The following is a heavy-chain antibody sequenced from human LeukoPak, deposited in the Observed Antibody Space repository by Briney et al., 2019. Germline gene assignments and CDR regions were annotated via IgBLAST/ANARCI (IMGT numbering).Heavy chain of an antibody. CDR3: ARARYGDYVRYYYYMDV. V-gene: IGHV3-21*01. CDR2: ISSSSSYI. CDR1: GFTFSSYS. Sequence: PGGSLRLSCAASGFTFSSYSMNWVRQAPGKGLEWVSSISSSSSYIYYADSVKGRFTISRDNAKNSLYLQMNSLRAEDTAVYYCARARYGDYVRYYYYMDVWGKGTTVTVS. J-gene: IGHJ6*03. D-gene: IGHD4-17*01.